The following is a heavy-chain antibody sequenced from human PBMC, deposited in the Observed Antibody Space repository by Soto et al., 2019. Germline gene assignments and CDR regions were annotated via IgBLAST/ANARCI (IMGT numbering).Heavy chain of an antibody. Sequence: QVQLVQSGAEVKKPGASVKVSCKASGYTFTSYDINWVRQATGQGLEWMGWMNPNSSYTGHAQKFQGRVTMTRDTSTSTAYMELSSLRSEDTAVYYCARVFGSIDYWGQGTLVTVSS. J-gene: IGHJ4*02. CDR1: GYTFTSYD. CDR3: ARVFGSIDY. V-gene: IGHV1-8*01. CDR2: MNPNSSYT. D-gene: IGHD2-21*01.